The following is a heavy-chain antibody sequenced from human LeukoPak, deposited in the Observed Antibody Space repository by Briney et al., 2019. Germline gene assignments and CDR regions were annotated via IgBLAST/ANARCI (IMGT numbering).Heavy chain of an antibody. CDR1: GFTFNYFA. J-gene: IGHJ4*02. CDR2: TSFDGTNK. Sequence: GGSLRLSCAGSGFTFNYFAIHWVRQAPGKGLEWVAVTSFDGTNKYYADSVRGRFTISRDNSNKTVYLQMNSLRADDTAVYYCARRSLAYCTNGVCPFDYWGQGTLVTVSS. V-gene: IGHV3-30-3*01. D-gene: IGHD2-8*01. CDR3: ARRSLAYCTNGVCPFDY.